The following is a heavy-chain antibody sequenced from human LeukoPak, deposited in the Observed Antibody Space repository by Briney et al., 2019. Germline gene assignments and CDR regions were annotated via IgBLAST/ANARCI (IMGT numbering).Heavy chain of an antibody. V-gene: IGHV3-30*18. CDR3: AKEKGNYGSGSYPLPFDY. D-gene: IGHD3-10*01. J-gene: IGHJ4*02. CDR1: GFTFSSYG. Sequence: GGSLRLSCAASGFTFSSYGMHWVRQAPGKGLEWVAVISCDGSNKYYADSVKGRFTISRDTSKNTLYLQMNSLRAEDTAVYYCAKEKGNYGSGSYPLPFDYWGQGTLVTVSS. CDR2: ISCDGSNK.